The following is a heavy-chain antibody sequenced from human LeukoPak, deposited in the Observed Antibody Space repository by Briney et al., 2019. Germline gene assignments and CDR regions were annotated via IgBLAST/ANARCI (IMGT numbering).Heavy chain of an antibody. D-gene: IGHD2-15*01. CDR2: ISYDGSNK. V-gene: IGHV3-30*03. J-gene: IGHJ4*02. CDR1: GFTFSSYG. Sequence: GRSLRLSCAASGFTFSSYGMHWVRQAPGKGLEWVAVISYDGSNKYYADSVKGRFTIFRDNSKNTLYLQMNSLRAEDTAVYYCASGGKGANFDYWGQGTLVTVSS. CDR3: ASGGKGANFDY.